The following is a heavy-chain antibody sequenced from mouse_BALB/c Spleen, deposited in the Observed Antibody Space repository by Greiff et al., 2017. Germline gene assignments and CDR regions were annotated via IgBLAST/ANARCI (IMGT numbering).Heavy chain of an antibody. V-gene: IGHV2-6-7*01. CDR1: GFSLTGYG. J-gene: IGHJ1*01. Sequence: VQRVESGPGLVAPSQSLSITCTVSGFSLTGYGVNWVRQPPGKGLEWLGMIWGDGSTDYNSALKSRLSISKDNSKSQVFLKMNSLQTDDTARYYCAREGSITTVVALYWYFDVWGAGTTVTVSS. D-gene: IGHD1-1*01. CDR2: IWGDGST. CDR3: AREGSITTVVALYWYFDV.